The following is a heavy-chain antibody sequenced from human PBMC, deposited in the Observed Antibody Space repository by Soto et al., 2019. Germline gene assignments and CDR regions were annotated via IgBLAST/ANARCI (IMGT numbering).Heavy chain of an antibody. D-gene: IGHD2-21*02. J-gene: IGHJ4*02. CDR1: GEYISSSSYY. CDR2: IYYSGRP. CDR3: ARQRTTVVTQAYFDH. Sequence: SETPSLTCIVSGEYISSSSYYWAWFRQPPGNGLEWIGSIYYSGRPYFNPSFKSRVTISIDTSKNQFSRRLSSVTATDTAVYYCARQRTTVVTQAYFDHWGQGALVTVSS. V-gene: IGHV4-39*01.